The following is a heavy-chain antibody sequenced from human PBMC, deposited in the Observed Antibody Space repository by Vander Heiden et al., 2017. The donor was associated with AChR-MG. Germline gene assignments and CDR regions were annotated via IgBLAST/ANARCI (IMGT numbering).Heavy chain of an antibody. CDR3: ARYCGGDCYAGNDAFDI. J-gene: IGHJ3*02. Sequence: QVKLRASGEALVKPSDTLSPTCTVPRGSFSSYYLSWIRQAPGKGLEWIGYINYIGSTNNNPPHKRRVTISVDTSKTQFALMLSSVTGADTAVYYCARYCGGDCYAGNDAFDIWGQGTMVTVSS. CDR2: INYIGST. CDR1: RGSFSSYY. V-gene: IGHV4-59*07. D-gene: IGHD2-21*02.